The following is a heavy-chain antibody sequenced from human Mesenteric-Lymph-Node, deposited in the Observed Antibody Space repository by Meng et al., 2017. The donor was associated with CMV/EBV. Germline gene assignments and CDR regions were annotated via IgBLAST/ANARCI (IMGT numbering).Heavy chain of an antibody. CDR1: CGSFSGYY. D-gene: IGHD3-9*01. J-gene: IGHJ4*02. V-gene: IGHV4-34*01. CDR2: INHSGST. Sequence: QGVLHKWGGGVLKPSETLSVTCAVYCGSFSGYYWNWIGQSPEKGLEWIGEINHSGSTTYNPSFTSRIIISVDTSTNQISLNMSSVTAADTAVYYCARGSSYDILTGYFDYWGQGALVTVSS. CDR3: ARGSSYDILTGYFDY.